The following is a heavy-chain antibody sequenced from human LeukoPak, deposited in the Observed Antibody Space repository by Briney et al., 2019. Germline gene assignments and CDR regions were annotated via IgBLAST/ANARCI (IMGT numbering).Heavy chain of an antibody. Sequence: GGSLRLSCAASGFTFSSYWMSWVRQAPGKGLEWVANIKQDGSEKYYVDSVKGRFTISRDNAKNSLYLQMNSQRAEDTAVYYCARIAAAGTGYFDYWGQGTLVTVSS. CDR2: IKQDGSEK. J-gene: IGHJ4*02. V-gene: IGHV3-7*01. D-gene: IGHD6-13*01. CDR1: GFTFSSYW. CDR3: ARIAAAGTGYFDY.